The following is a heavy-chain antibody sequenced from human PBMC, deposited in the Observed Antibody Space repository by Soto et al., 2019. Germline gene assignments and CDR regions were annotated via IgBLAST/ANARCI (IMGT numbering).Heavy chain of an antibody. Sequence: SLRLSCAASGFTFDDYAMHWVRQAPGKGLEWVSGISWNSGSIGYADSVKGRSTISRDNAKNSLYLQMNSLRAEDTALYYCAKGVVIRAPFDYWGQGTLVTVSS. D-gene: IGHD3-3*01. CDR1: GFTFDDYA. CDR2: ISWNSGSI. CDR3: AKGVVIRAPFDY. J-gene: IGHJ4*02. V-gene: IGHV3-9*01.